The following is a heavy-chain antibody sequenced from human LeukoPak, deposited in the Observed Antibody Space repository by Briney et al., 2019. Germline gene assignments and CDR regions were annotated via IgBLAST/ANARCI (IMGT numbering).Heavy chain of an antibody. V-gene: IGHV3-23*01. Sequence: GGSLRLSCAASGFTFSSYAMSWVRQAPGKGLECVSGITCSGGSTYYVDSVKGRFTISRDNSNNTLYLQMNSLRAEDTAVYFCAKSSLSTFYSGTDFWGQGTLVTVSS. CDR3: AKSSLSTFYSGTDF. J-gene: IGHJ4*02. D-gene: IGHD1-26*01. CDR2: ITCSGGST. CDR1: GFTFSSYA.